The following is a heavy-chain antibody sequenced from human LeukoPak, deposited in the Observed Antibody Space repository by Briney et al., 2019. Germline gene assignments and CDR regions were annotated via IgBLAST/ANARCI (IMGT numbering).Heavy chain of an antibody. D-gene: IGHD6-6*01. Sequence: PGGSLRLSXAASGFTFSSYEMNWVRQAPGKGLEWVSYISSSGSTIYYADSVKGRFTISRDNAKNSLYLQMNSLRAEDTAVYYCARCAYSSSYYFDYWGQGSLVTVSS. CDR1: GFTFSSYE. CDR3: ARCAYSSSYYFDY. CDR2: ISSSGSTI. V-gene: IGHV3-48*03. J-gene: IGHJ4*02.